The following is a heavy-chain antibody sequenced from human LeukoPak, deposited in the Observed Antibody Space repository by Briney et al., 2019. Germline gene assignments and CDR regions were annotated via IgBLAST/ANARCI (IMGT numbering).Heavy chain of an antibody. Sequence: PSETLSLTCAVSGYSISSGYYWGWIQQPPGKGLEWIGSIYHSGSTVYNPSLKSRVTISVDTSRNQFSLKLSSVTAADTAIYYCARDKVPGDSWGQGTLVTVSS. CDR3: ARDKVPGDS. J-gene: IGHJ4*02. CDR1: GYSISSGYY. CDR2: IYHSGST. V-gene: IGHV4-38-2*02.